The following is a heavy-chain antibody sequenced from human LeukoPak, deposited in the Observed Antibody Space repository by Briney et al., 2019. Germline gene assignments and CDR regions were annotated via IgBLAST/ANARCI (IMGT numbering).Heavy chain of an antibody. CDR1: GGSITSYY. J-gene: IGHJ6*03. CDR3: ARVGLSGSGTKYYYYMDV. CDR2: IYYSGST. D-gene: IGHD3-10*01. Sequence: SETLSLTCTVSGGSITSYYWSWIRQPPGKGLEWIGYIYYSGSTNYSSSFKSRVTISIDTSKNQFSLRLSSVTAADTAVYYCARVGLSGSGTKYYYYMDVWGKGTTVTISS. V-gene: IGHV4-59*01.